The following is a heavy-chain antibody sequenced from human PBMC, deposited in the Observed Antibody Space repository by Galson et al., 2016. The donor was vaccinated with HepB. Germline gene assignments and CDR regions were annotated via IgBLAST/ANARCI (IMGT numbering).Heavy chain of an antibody. V-gene: IGHV4-34*01. J-gene: IGHJ5*02. CDR2: IYHSGSS. CDR3: ARGRLDYYGSGRSKSFDP. Sequence: PPGKGLEWIGEIYHSGSSNYNPSLETRVTISLDTSENHFSLNLTSVTAADTGPYYCARGRLDYYGSGRSKSFDPWGQGTLVTVSS. D-gene: IGHD3-10*01.